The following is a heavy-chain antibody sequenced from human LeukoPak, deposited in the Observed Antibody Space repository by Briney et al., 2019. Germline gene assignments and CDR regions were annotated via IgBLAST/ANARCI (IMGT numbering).Heavy chain of an antibody. CDR2: IYYSGST. Sequence: SETLSLTCTVSGGSISSYYWSWIRQPPGKGLGWIGYIYYSGSTNYNPSLKSRVTISVDTSKNQFSLKLSSVTAADTAVYYCARDTHYDFWSGYLEAFDIWGQGTMVTVSS. D-gene: IGHD3-3*01. J-gene: IGHJ3*02. CDR3: ARDTHYDFWSGYLEAFDI. CDR1: GGSISSYY. V-gene: IGHV4-59*01.